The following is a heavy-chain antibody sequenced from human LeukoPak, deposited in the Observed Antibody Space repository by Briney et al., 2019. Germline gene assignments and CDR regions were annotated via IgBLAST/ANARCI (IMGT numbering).Heavy chain of an antibody. CDR2: INARGDT. CDR3: ARGQVPAARGYNRFDP. Sequence: KPSETLSLTCAVYGWSFNDYYWNWVRQAPGKGLEWIGEINARGDTNYNPSLKSRVTISVDSSKNQFSLTLTSMIAADTAIYYCARGQVPAARGYNRFDPWGQGTLVTVSS. J-gene: IGHJ5*02. CDR1: GWSFNDYY. D-gene: IGHD2-2*01. V-gene: IGHV4-34*01.